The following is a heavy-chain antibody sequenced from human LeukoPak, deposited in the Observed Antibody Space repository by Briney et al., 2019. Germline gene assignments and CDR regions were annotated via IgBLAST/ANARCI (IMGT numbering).Heavy chain of an antibody. CDR1: GFTFSSYA. CDR3: SRAPVPYSSSWYYFDH. CDR2: ISYDGNNK. Sequence: GRSLRLSCAASGFTFSSYAMHWVRQAPGKGLEWVAVISYDGNNKYYADPVKGRFTISRDNSKNTLYLQMNSLRVEDTAVYYCSRAPVPYSSSWYYFDHWGQGTLVTVSS. V-gene: IGHV3-30-3*01. J-gene: IGHJ4*02. D-gene: IGHD6-13*01.